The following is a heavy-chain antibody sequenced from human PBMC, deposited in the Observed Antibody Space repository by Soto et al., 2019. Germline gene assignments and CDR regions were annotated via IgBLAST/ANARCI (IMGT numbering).Heavy chain of an antibody. Sequence: QVQLVESGGGVVQPGRSLRLSCAASGFTFSGYGMHWVRQAPGKGLEWVAVIWYDGSNENYADTVKGRFTISRDNSKNTLYLQMNSLRDEDTAVYYWARRFSSGWYADYWGQGTLVTVS. D-gene: IGHD6-19*01. CDR3: ARRFSSGWYADY. CDR1: GFTFSGYG. J-gene: IGHJ4*02. CDR2: IWYDGSNE. V-gene: IGHV3-33*01.